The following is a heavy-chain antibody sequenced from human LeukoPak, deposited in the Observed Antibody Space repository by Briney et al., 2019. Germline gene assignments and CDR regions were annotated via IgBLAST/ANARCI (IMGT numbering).Heavy chain of an antibody. CDR2: ISVGGRIM. D-gene: IGHD2-2*01. CDR1: GFTFSSYS. V-gene: IGHV3-48*02. CDR3: AKEWSRTSFFEN. Sequence: GGSLRLSCVASGFTFSSYSFNWVRQAPGKGLEWVSYISVGGRIMSYADSVRGRFTISRDDAKNSIYLQMNSLRDEDTAVYYCAKEWSRTSFFENWGQGTLVTVSS. J-gene: IGHJ4*02.